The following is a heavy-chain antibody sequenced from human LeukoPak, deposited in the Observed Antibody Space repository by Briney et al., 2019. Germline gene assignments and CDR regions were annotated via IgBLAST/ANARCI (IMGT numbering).Heavy chain of an antibody. J-gene: IGHJ4*02. CDR2: INNDGSST. D-gene: IGHD2-15*01. V-gene: IGHV3-74*01. CDR3: ARDGISCSGGHCYFAS. Sequence: GGSLRLSCATSGFIFGNYWMHWVRQAPGKGLVWVSRINNDGSSTTYADSVKGRFTISRDNARNTLYLQMNSLRAEDTAVYYFARDGISCSGGHCYFASWGQGTLVTVSS. CDR1: GFIFGNYW.